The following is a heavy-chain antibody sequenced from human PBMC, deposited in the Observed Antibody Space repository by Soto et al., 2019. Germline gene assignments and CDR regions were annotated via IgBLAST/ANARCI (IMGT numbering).Heavy chain of an antibody. CDR3: ERVGERAARPDAFDI. Sequence: EVQLVESGGGLVQPGWSLRLSCAASGCTFSSYSMNWVRQVPGKGLEWVSYISSSSSTIYYADSVKGRFTISRDNAKNSLYLQMNSLRDEDTAVYYCERVGERAARPDAFDIWGQGTMVTVSS. J-gene: IGHJ3*02. CDR1: GCTFSSYS. CDR2: ISSSSSTI. D-gene: IGHD6-6*01. V-gene: IGHV3-48*02.